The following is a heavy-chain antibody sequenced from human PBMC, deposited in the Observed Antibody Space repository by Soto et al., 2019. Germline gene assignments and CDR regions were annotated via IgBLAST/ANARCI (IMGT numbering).Heavy chain of an antibody. CDR1: GGSISSSNW. Sequence: SETLSLTCAVSGGSISSSNWWSWGRQPPGKGLEWIGEIYHSGSTNYNPSLKSRVTISVDKSKNPFSLKLSSVTAADTAVYSCASLRNSDAFDIWGQGTMVTVSS. V-gene: IGHV4-4*02. J-gene: IGHJ3*02. CDR3: ASLRNSDAFDI. CDR2: IYHSGST.